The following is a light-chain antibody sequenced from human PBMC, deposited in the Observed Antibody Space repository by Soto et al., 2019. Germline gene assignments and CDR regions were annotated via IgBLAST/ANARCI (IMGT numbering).Light chain of an antibody. Sequence: EIVMTQSPATLSVSPGERATLSCRASQSVSSNLACYQQKPGQAPSLLIYGASSRATGIPARFSGSGSGTEFTLTIFSLQSEDFAVYYCQQYENWPRTFGQGTKVDIK. J-gene: IGKJ1*01. CDR3: QQYENWPRT. CDR2: GAS. CDR1: QSVSSN. V-gene: IGKV3-15*01.